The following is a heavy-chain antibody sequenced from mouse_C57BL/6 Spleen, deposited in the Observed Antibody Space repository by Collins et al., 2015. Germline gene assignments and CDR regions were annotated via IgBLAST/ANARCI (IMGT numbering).Heavy chain of an antibody. CDR3: ARIYFGYVWYFDV. V-gene: IGHV7-3*01. CDR2: IRNKAKGYTT. Sequence: EVKLVESGGGLVQPGGSLSLSCAASGFTFTDYYMSWVRQPPGKALEWLGFIRNKAKGYTTEYSASVKGRFTISRDNSQSILYLQMNVLRAEDSATHYCARIYFGYVWYFDVWGTGTTVTVSS. CDR1: GFTFTDYY. J-gene: IGHJ1*03. D-gene: IGHD2-2*01.